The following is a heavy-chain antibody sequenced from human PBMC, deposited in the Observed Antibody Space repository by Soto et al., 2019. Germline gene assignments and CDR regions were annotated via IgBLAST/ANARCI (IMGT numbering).Heavy chain of an antibody. CDR2: IYPGDSDT. CDR3: ARDVRSQYGDYGDYYYYYGMDV. CDR1: GYSFTSYW. D-gene: IGHD4-17*01. V-gene: IGHV5-51*01. J-gene: IGHJ6*02. Sequence: GESLKISCKGSGYSFTSYWIGWVRQMPGKGLEWMGIIYPGDSDTRYSPSFQGQVTISADKSISTAYLQWSSLKASDTAMYYCARDVRSQYGDYGDYYYYYGMDVWGQGTTVTVSS.